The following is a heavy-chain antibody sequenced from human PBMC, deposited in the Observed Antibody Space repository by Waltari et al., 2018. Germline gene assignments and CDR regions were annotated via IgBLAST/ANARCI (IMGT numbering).Heavy chain of an antibody. CDR3: AREAALTNDFDI. CDR2: INSVATTT. Sequence: EVQLVESGGGLVQSGGSLRLSCVGSGFSISTYWMHGVRQAPGKGLEWVSRINSVATTTYSADSVRGRFPISRDNDLNTVFLHVTSLRAEDMGVYYCAREAALTNDFDIWGRGTNVTVSS. D-gene: IGHD6-25*01. J-gene: IGHJ3*02. V-gene: IGHV3-74*01. CDR1: GFSISTYW.